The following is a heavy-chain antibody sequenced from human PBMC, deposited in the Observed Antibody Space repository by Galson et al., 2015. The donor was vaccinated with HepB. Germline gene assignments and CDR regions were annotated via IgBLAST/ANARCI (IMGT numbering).Heavy chain of an antibody. J-gene: IGHJ6*02. CDR3: ASEGPYCSSTSCYHYYYGMDV. D-gene: IGHD2-2*01. V-gene: IGHV3-21*01. CDR1: GFTFSSYS. CDR2: ISSSSSYI. Sequence: SLRLSCAASGFTFSSYSMNWVRQAPGKGLEWVSSISSSSSYIYYADSVKGRFTISRDNAKNSLYLQMNSLRAEDTAVYYCASEGPYCSSTSCYHYYYGMDVWGQGTTVTVSS.